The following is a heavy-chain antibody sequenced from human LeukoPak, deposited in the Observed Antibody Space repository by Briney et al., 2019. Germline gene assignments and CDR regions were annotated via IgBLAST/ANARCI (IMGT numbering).Heavy chain of an antibody. Sequence: GGSLRLPCAASGFNVSSNYMSWVRQAPGKGLQWVSLIYIGGTTYYAASVKGRLTISRDNSKNTLYLQMNSLRAEDTAVYFCARGVAGPHEFDYWGQGTLVTVSS. CDR1: GFNVSSNY. V-gene: IGHV3-53*01. J-gene: IGHJ4*02. CDR2: IYIGGTT. CDR3: ARGVAGPHEFDY. D-gene: IGHD6-19*01.